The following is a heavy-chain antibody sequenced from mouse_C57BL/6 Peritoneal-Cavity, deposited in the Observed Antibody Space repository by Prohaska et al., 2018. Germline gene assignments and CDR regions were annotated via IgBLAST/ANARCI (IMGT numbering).Heavy chain of an antibody. J-gene: IGHJ4*01. CDR2: ISNLSYSI. CDR3: ARIDGSSYYAMDY. D-gene: IGHD1-1*01. V-gene: IGHV5-15*01. CDR1: GFTFSDYG. Sequence: EVKLVESGGGLVQPGGSLKLSCAASGFTFSDYGMAWVRQAPRKGPDWVAFISNLSYSIYYADTVTGRFTISRENAKNTLYLEMSSLRSEDTAMYYCARIDGSSYYAMDYWGQGTSVTVSS.